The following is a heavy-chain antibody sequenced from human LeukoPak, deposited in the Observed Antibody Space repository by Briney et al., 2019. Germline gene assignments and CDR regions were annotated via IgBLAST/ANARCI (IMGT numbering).Heavy chain of an antibody. CDR1: GLTFSSYA. CDR2: ISYDGSNK. D-gene: IGHD6-19*01. J-gene: IGHJ4*02. CDR3: ARAMWCRPIAVAGLGY. Sequence: PGGSLRLSCAASGLTFSSYAMPWVRRAPGKGLEWVAVISYDGSNKYYADSVKGRFTISRDNSKNTLYLQMNSLRAEDTAVYYCARAMWCRPIAVAGLGYWGQGTLVTVSS. V-gene: IGHV3-30-3*01.